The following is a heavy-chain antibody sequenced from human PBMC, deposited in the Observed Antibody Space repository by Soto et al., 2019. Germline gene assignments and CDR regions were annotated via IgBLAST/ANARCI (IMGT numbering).Heavy chain of an antibody. CDR3: ARENMVRGVYFDY. CDR2: FYYSGST. D-gene: IGHD3-10*01. Sequence: SQTLSLTCTVSGGSISSSSYSWGWIRQPPGKGPEWIGTFYYSGSTYYNPSLKSRVTISVDTTKNQFFLKLSSVTAADTAVYYCARENMVRGVYFDYWGQGTLVTVSS. V-gene: IGHV4-39*07. J-gene: IGHJ4*02. CDR1: GGSISSSSYS.